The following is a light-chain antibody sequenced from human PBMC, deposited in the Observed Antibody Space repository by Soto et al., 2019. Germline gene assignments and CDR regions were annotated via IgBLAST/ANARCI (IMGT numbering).Light chain of an antibody. CDR3: QQTHIIPWT. CDR1: QRMTNY. Sequence: DIQLTQSPSSLSASIGDRVTITCRASQRMTNYLNWYQEKPGKAPKLLIYLVSSLQSGVPSRFSGSGSGTEFTLTISSLQPEDLATYYCQQTHIIPWTFGQGTKVEIK. J-gene: IGKJ1*01. V-gene: IGKV1-39*01. CDR2: LVS.